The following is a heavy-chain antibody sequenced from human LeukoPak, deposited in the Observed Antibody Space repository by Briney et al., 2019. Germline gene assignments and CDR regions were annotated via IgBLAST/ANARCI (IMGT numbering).Heavy chain of an antibody. J-gene: IGHJ4*02. CDR1: GFTFSSYG. V-gene: IGHV3-30*02. CDR3: AKEVHPYDSGTYYFDY. Sequence: GGSLRLSCVASGFTFSSYGMHWVRQAAGKGLEWVAFIRHDGSNEYYADSVKGRFTVSRDNSKNTLFLQMNSLRVEEMAVYYCAKEVHPYDSGTYYFDYWGRGTLVTVSS. CDR2: IRHDGSNE. D-gene: IGHD3-10*01.